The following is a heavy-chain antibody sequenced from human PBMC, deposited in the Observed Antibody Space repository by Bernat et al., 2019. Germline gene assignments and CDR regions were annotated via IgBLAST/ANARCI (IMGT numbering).Heavy chain of an antibody. CDR1: GFTFSTYA. CDR2: ISPSGDNT. D-gene: IGHD4-17*01. Sequence: EVQLLESGGGLVQPGGSLRLSCVASGFTFSTYAMSWLRQAPWKGLEWVSAISPSGDNTYYADSVKGRFTISRDNSKSTLYLQMNSLRAEDTAVYYCEGRYDYGDYVGYWGQGTLVTVSS. V-gene: IGHV3-23*01. CDR3: EGRYDYGDYVGY. J-gene: IGHJ4*02.